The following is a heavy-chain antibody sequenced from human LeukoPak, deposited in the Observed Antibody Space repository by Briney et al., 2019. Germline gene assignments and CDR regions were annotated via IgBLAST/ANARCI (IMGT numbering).Heavy chain of an antibody. Sequence: GGSLRLSCVVSGFNFSNYWMNWVRQAPGKGLEWVTNIKHDGSEKYYVDSVKGRFSISRDNAKKSLYLQMNSLRAEDTAVYYCARPVQEWPLDYWGQGTLVTVSS. CDR1: GFNFSNYW. J-gene: IGHJ4*02. V-gene: IGHV3-7*01. CDR3: ARPVQEWPLDY. CDR2: IKHDGSEK. D-gene: IGHD1-1*01.